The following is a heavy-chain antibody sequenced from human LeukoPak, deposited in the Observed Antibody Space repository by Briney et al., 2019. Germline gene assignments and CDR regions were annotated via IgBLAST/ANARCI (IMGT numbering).Heavy chain of an antibody. CDR2: ISSTSRYI. J-gene: IGHJ4*02. Sequence: GGSLRLSCAASGFTFSSYWMSWVRQAPGKGREWVSSISSTSRYIYCADSVKGGFTISRDNAKNSLYLQMNSLRAEDRGVYYCARVVLTQQPLGDYWGQGTLVTVSS. D-gene: IGHD6-13*01. V-gene: IGHV3-21*01. CDR1: GFTFSSYW. CDR3: ARVVLTQQPLGDY.